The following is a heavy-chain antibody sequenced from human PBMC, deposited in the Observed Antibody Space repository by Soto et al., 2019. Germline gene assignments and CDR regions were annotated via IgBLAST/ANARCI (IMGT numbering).Heavy chain of an antibody. Sequence: QLQLQESGSGLVKPSQTLSLTCAVSRGSISSGGYSWTWIRQPPGKGLEWIGYIYHSGSTYYNPSRKSRVTRSVDRSKNQYSLKLSSVTVADTAVYYCARVPDVWGQGTTVTISS. CDR1: RGSISSGGYS. CDR2: IYHSGST. V-gene: IGHV4-30-2*01. CDR3: ARVPDV. J-gene: IGHJ6*02.